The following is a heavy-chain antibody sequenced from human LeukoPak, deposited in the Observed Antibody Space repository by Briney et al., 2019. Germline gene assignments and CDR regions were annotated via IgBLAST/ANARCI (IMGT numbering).Heavy chain of an antibody. CDR2: IYPVESDI. D-gene: IGHD3-22*01. CDR3: ARRSDSSGYYYAFDM. V-gene: IGHV5-51*01. CDR1: VYTFTIYW. Sequence: KVSCKASVYTFTIYWIGWVRQMPGKGLEWVGIIYPVESDIRYSPSFQGQVTISADKSISTAYLQWSSLKASDTAMYYCARRSDSSGYYYAFDMWGQGTMVTVSS. J-gene: IGHJ3*02.